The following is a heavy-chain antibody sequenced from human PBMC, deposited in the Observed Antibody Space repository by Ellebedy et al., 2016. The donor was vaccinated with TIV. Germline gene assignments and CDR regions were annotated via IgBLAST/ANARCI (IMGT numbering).Heavy chain of an antibody. D-gene: IGHD5-18*01. J-gene: IGHJ6*02. CDR3: ARGGGYRGYSYGNYYYYGMDV. Sequence: SETLSLXXAVYGGSFSGYYWSWIRQPPGKGLEWIGEINHSGSTNYNPSLKSRVTISVDTSKNQFSLKLSSVTAADTAVYYCARGGGYRGYSYGNYYYYGMDVWGQGTTVTVSS. CDR1: GGSFSGYY. V-gene: IGHV4-34*01. CDR2: INHSGST.